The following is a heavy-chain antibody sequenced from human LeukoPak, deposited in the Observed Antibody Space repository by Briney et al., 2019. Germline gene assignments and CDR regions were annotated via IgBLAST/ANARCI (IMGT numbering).Heavy chain of an antibody. CDR1: GFTFSSYG. CDR3: AKTTVGTTATLGY. CDR2: IRYDGSNK. Sequence: GGSLRLSCAASGFTFSSYGMHWVRQTPGKGLGWVAFIRYDGSNKYYADSVKGRFTISRDNSKNTLYLQMNSLRAEDTAVYYCAKTTVGTTATLGYWGQGTLVTVSS. J-gene: IGHJ4*02. D-gene: IGHD3-16*01. V-gene: IGHV3-30*02.